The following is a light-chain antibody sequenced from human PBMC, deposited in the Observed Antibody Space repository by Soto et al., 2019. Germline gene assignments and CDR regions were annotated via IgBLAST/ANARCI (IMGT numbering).Light chain of an antibody. Sequence: EIVLTRSPATLSLSPGERATLSCRASQSVSSYLAWYQQKPGQAPRLLIYDASNRATGIPARFSGSGSGTDFTLTISSLEPEDFAVYYCQQRSNWPPVYTFGQGTQLEIK. V-gene: IGKV3-11*01. CDR1: QSVSSY. CDR2: DAS. CDR3: QQRSNWPPVYT. J-gene: IGKJ2*01.